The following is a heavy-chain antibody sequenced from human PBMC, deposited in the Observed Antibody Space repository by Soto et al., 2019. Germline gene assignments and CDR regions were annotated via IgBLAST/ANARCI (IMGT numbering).Heavy chain of an antibody. CDR3: ARGFRFCSGGSCYSGWFDP. CDR1: GGSFSGYY. V-gene: IGHV4-34*01. CDR2: INHSGST. D-gene: IGHD2-15*01. Sequence: QVQLQQWGAGLLKPSETLSLTCVVYGGSFSGYYWSWIRQPPGKGLEWIGEINHSGSTNYNPSLKSRVTMSVYTSKNQFSLTLSSVTAADTAVYYCARGFRFCSGGSCYSGWFDPWGQGTLVTVSS. J-gene: IGHJ5*02.